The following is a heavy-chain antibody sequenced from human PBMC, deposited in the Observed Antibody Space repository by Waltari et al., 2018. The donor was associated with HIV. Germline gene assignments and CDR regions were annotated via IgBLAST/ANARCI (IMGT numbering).Heavy chain of an antibody. V-gene: IGHV4-61*02. Sequence: QVQLQESGQGLVKPSQTLSLTCTVSGGSISRGSSYWRWIRQPAGKGLEWIGRIYTSGSTNYNPSLKSRVTISVDTSKNQFSLKLSSVTAADTAVYYCARYYCSGGSCSDYWGQGTLVTVSS. CDR2: IYTSGST. CDR3: ARYYCSGGSCSDY. J-gene: IGHJ4*02. D-gene: IGHD2-15*01. CDR1: GGSISRGSSY.